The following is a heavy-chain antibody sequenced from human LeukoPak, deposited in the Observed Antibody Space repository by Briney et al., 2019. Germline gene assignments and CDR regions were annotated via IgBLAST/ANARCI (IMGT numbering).Heavy chain of an antibody. D-gene: IGHD3-10*02. CDR2: INPNSGGT. Sequence: ASVKVSCKASGYAFTGYYMHWVRQAPGQGLEWMGWINPNSGGTNYAQKFQGRVTMTRDTSISTAYMEMNRLRSDDTAMYYCARGTHDVLGPVDYWGQRTLVTVSS. J-gene: IGHJ4*02. V-gene: IGHV1-2*02. CDR1: GYAFTGYY. CDR3: ARGTHDVLGPVDY.